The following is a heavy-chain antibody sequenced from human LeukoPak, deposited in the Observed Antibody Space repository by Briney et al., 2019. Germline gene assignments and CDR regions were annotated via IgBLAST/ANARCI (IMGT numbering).Heavy chain of an antibody. J-gene: IGHJ2*01. Sequence: GGSLRLSCAASGFTFSSYAMSWVRQAPGKGLEWVSAISGSGGSTCYADSVKGRFTISRDNSKNTLYLQMNSLRAEDTAVYYCAKPVRWLLLWCFDLWGRGTLVTVSS. D-gene: IGHD5-24*01. CDR3: AKPVRWLLLWCFDL. CDR2: ISGSGGST. CDR1: GFTFSSYA. V-gene: IGHV3-23*01.